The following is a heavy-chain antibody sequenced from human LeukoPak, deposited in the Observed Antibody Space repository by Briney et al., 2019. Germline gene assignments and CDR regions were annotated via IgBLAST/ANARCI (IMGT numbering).Heavy chain of an antibody. CDR1: GFTFSSYS. D-gene: IGHD1-14*01. Sequence: GGSLRLSCAASGFTFSSYSMNWVRQAPGKGLEWVSSISCSSSYIYYADSVKGRFTISRDNAKNSLYLQMNSLRAEDTAVYYCARDITKPPNYWGQGTLVTVSS. CDR3: ARDITKPPNY. J-gene: IGHJ4*02. CDR2: ISCSSSYI. V-gene: IGHV3-21*01.